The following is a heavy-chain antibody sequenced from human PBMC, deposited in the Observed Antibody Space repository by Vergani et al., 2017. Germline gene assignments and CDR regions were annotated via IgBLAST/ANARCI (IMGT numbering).Heavy chain of an antibody. CDR2: ISSSSSYT. J-gene: IGHJ4*02. V-gene: IGHV3-11*05. CDR1: GFTFSDYY. D-gene: IGHD3-22*01. CDR3: AGDRHPSYEDDY. Sequence: QVQLVESGGGVVQPGRSLRLSCAASGFTFSDYYMSWIRQAPGKGLEWVSYISSSSSYTNYADSVKGRFTICRDNAKNSLYLQINSLRAEHTAVYYGAGDRHPSYEDDYWGQGTLVTVSS.